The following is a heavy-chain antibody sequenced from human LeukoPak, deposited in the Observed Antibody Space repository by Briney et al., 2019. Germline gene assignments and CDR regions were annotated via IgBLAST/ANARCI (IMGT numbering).Heavy chain of an antibody. Sequence: SGGSLRLSCAASGFTFSSYAMSWVRQAPGKGLEWVSAISGSGGSTYYADSVKGRFTISRDNSKNTLYLQMNSLRADDTAVYYCALYSSGYYYYYYYGMDVGGQGTTVTVS. CDR2: ISGSGGST. V-gene: IGHV3-23*01. CDR3: ALYSSGYYYYYYYGMDV. CDR1: GFTFSSYA. D-gene: IGHD3-22*01. J-gene: IGHJ6*02.